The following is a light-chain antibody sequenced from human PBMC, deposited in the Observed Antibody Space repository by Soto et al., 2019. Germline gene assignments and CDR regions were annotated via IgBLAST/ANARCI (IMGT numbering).Light chain of an antibody. Sequence: DIQMTQSPSTLSGSVGDRVTITCRASQTISSWLAWYQQKPGKAPKFLIYDASNLETGVPSRFSGSGSGTDFTFTISSLQPEDIATYYCQQYDNLPRTFGGGTKVDIK. CDR3: QQYDNLPRT. V-gene: IGKV1-33*01. J-gene: IGKJ4*01. CDR1: QTISSW. CDR2: DAS.